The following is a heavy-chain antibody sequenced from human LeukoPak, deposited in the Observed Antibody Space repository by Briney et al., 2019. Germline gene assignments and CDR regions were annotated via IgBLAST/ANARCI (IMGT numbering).Heavy chain of an antibody. Sequence: GGSLRLSCAASGFTFSSYGMHCVRQAPGKGLEWVAVISYDGSNKYYAHSVKGRFTISRDNSKNTLYLQMDSLRAEDTAVYYCAKGGWFGELPYYYFDYWGQGTLVTVSS. CDR2: ISYDGSNK. V-gene: IGHV3-30*18. D-gene: IGHD3-10*01. J-gene: IGHJ4*02. CDR1: GFTFSSYG. CDR3: AKGGWFGELPYYYFDY.